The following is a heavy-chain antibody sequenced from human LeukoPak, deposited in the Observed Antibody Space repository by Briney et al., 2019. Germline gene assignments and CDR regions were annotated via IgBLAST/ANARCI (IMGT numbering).Heavy chain of an antibody. V-gene: IGHV3-30*02. J-gene: IGHJ6*02. D-gene: IGHD2-2*01. CDR3: AKAKVSAPTYYYYGLDV. CDR2: IWYDGSNK. Sequence: PGGSLRLSCAASGFTFSSYGMHWVRQAPGKGLEWVAVIWYDGSNKYYADSVKGRFTISRDNSKNTLYLQMNSLGAEDTAVYYCAKAKVSAPTYYYYGLDVWGQGTTVTVSS. CDR1: GFTFSSYG.